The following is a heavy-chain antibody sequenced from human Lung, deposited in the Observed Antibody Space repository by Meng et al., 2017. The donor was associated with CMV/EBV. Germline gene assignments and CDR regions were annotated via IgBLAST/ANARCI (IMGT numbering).Heavy chain of an antibody. CDR1: GYTFTSHG. D-gene: IGHD2-2*01. CDR2: ISGYNGDT. V-gene: IGHV1-18*01. Sequence: SVXVSXXASGYTFTSHGMSWVRQAPGQGLEWMGWISGYNGDTNYAQKLQGRVTMTTDTSTTTVYMELRSLRSADTAVYYCARDSSGYAKSFYDYYGLDVWGQGXTVTVSS. CDR3: ARDSSGYAKSFYDYYGLDV. J-gene: IGHJ6*02.